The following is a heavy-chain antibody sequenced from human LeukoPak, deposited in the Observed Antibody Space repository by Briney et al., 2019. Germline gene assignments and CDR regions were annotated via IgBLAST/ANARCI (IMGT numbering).Heavy chain of an antibody. J-gene: IGHJ4*02. V-gene: IGHV4-34*01. CDR3: ASGGYNRPGGY. CDR2: INHSGST. D-gene: IGHD2-8*02. Sequence: PSETLSLTCAVYGGSFSGYYWSWIRQPPGKGLEWIGEINHSGSTNYNPSLKSRVTISVDTSKNQFSLKLSSVTAADTAVYYCASGGYNRPGGYWGQGTLVTVSS. CDR1: GGSFSGYY.